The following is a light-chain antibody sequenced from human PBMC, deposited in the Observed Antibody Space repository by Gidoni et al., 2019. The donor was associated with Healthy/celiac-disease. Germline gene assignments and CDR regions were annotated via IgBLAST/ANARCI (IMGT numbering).Light chain of an antibody. J-gene: IGKJ1*01. Sequence: DIQMTQSPSSLSAYAGDRVTITCRASQSISSYLNWYQQKPGKAPKLLIYASSSLQSGVPSRFSGSGSGTDFTLTISSLQPEDFATYYCQQSYSTPWTFGQGTKVEIK. V-gene: IGKV1-39*01. CDR2: ASS. CDR1: QSISSY. CDR3: QQSYSTPWT.